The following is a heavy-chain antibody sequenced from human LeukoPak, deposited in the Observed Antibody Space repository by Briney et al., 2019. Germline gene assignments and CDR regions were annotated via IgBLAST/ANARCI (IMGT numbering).Heavy chain of an antibody. CDR1: GFTFSSYW. Sequence: GGSLRLSCAASGFTFSSYWMHWVRQAPGKGLVWVSRINSDGSSTSYADSVKGRFTISRDNAKNTLYLQMNSLRAEDTAVYYCAREERAAAGSRSPGSFDYWGQGTLVTVSS. CDR2: INSDGSST. D-gene: IGHD6-13*01. J-gene: IGHJ4*02. V-gene: IGHV3-74*01. CDR3: AREERAAAGSRSPGSFDY.